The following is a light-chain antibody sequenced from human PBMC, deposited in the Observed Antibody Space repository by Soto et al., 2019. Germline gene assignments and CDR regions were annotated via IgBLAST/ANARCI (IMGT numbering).Light chain of an antibody. CDR3: AAWDARLNGYV. V-gene: IGLV1-44*01. CDR1: SSNIGTNT. Sequence: QSVLTQPPSASGTPGQRVTISCSGGSSNIGTNTLNWYQQLPGTAPTLLIYSSNPRPSGVADQFSGSKSCTSASLAISGRHSDDEAVYYCAAWDARLNGYVFGTGTKLTVL. CDR2: SSN. J-gene: IGLJ1*01.